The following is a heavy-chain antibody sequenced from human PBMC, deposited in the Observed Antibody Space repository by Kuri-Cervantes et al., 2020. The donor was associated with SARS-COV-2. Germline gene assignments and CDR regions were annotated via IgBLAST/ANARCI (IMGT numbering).Heavy chain of an antibody. D-gene: IGHD2-2*01. CDR1: GGSISSSSYY. J-gene: IGHJ6*02. V-gene: IGHV4-39*01. Sequence: SETLSLTCTVSGGSISSSSYYWGWIRQPPGKGLEWIGSIYYSGSTYYNPSLKSRVTISVDTSKNQFSLKLSSVTAADTAVYYCARSRGYCGSTSCFYYYGMDVWGQGTTVTVSS. CDR3: ARSRGYCGSTSCFYYYGMDV. CDR2: IYYSGST.